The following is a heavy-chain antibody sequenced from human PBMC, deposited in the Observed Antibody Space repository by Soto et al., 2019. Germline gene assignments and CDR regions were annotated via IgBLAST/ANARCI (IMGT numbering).Heavy chain of an antibody. CDR2: ISTYSGDT. J-gene: IGHJ5*02. V-gene: IGHV1-18*01. CDR3: ARHHGPTTSENWFDT. CDR1: GYTFFTYD. Sequence: QVHLVQSGVEVKTPGASVKVSCQASGYTFFTYDIRWVRQAPGQGLEWMGWISTYSGDTKYAQKFQGRVTMTTDTSTTTAYLELRSLRSYDTAVYYCARHHGPTTSENWFDTWGQGTLVTVSS. D-gene: IGHD5-12*01.